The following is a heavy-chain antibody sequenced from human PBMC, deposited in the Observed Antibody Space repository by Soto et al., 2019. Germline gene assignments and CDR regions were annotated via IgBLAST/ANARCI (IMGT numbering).Heavy chain of an antibody. J-gene: IGHJ6*02. Sequence: PGESLKISCRGSGYSFTSYWISWVRQMPGKGLEWMGRIDPSDSYTNYSPSFQGHVTISADKSISTAYLQWSSLKASDTAMYYCARLEAEYGSGSYLKEQHSYYYYGIDVWGQGTSVT. D-gene: IGHD3-10*01. CDR1: GYSFTSYW. CDR3: ARLEAEYGSGSYLKEQHSYYYYGIDV. V-gene: IGHV5-10-1*01. CDR2: IDPSDSYT.